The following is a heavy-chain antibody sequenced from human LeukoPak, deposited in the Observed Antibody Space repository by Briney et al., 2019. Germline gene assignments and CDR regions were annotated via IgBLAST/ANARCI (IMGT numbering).Heavy chain of an antibody. J-gene: IGHJ5*02. CDR3: ARDRKWVPNWFDP. Sequence: ASVKGSCKASGYTFTSYGISWGRQAPGKRLEWMGWISAYNGNTNYAQKLQGRVTMTTDTSTSTAYMELRSLRSDDTAVYYCARDRKWVPNWFDPWGQGTLVTVSS. CDR2: ISAYNGNT. CDR1: GYTFTSYG. D-gene: IGHD2-8*01. V-gene: IGHV1-18*01.